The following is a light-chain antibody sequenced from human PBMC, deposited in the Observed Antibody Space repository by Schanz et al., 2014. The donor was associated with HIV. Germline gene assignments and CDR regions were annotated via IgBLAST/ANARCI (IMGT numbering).Light chain of an antibody. CDR1: QSVNSN. V-gene: IGKV3-15*01. CDR3: QQFNNWPPEGT. Sequence: EIVLTQAPGTLSLSPGERATLSCRASQSVNSNLAWYQQKPAQAPRLLIYRASTRATGIPARFSGRGSGTEFTLTISSLLSEDFAIYYCQQFNNWPPEGTFGQGTKVELK. J-gene: IGKJ1*01. CDR2: RAS.